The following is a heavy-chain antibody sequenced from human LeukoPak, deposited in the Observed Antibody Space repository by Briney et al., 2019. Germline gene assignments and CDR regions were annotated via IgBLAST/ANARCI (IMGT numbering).Heavy chain of an antibody. V-gene: IGHV4-61*02. CDR3: ARQRLVYRQQLVPPPHWFDP. Sequence: PSQTLSLTCTVSGGSISSGSYYWNWIRQPAGKGLEWIGRIYRSGTTNYNPSLKSRVTISVDTSKNQFSLKLSSVTAADTAVYYCARQRLVYRQQLVPPPHWFDPWGQGTLVTVSS. D-gene: IGHD6-13*01. J-gene: IGHJ5*02. CDR1: GGSISSGSYY. CDR2: IYRSGTT.